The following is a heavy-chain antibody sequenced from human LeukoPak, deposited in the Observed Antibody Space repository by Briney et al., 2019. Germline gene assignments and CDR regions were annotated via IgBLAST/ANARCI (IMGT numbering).Heavy chain of an antibody. D-gene: IGHD1-26*01. CDR1: GFTVSSNY. J-gene: IGHJ4*02. V-gene: IGHV3-53*01. CDR2: IYGGGST. CDR3: ARESSGSYYFDY. Sequence: PGGSLSLSCAASGFTVSSNYMSWVRQAPGKGLEWVSVIYGGGSTYYADSVKGRFTISRDNSKNTVYLQMNSLRAEDTAVYYCARESSGSYYFDYWGQGTLVTVSS.